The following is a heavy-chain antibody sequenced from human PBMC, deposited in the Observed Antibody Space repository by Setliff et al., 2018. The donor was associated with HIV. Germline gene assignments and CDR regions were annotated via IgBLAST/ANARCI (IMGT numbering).Heavy chain of an antibody. CDR3: ARVSEFFASGSYYNPYFDL. Sequence: GASVKVSCKTSGYTFTGYYIHWVRQAPGQGLEWMGRINPNTGDTNFAQMFQDRVTMTRDTSIATAYMELKRLKSDDTAVYYCARVSEFFASGSYYNPYFDLWGQGTLVTVSS. J-gene: IGHJ4*02. CDR1: GYTFTGYY. V-gene: IGHV1-2*06. D-gene: IGHD3-10*01. CDR2: INPNTGDT.